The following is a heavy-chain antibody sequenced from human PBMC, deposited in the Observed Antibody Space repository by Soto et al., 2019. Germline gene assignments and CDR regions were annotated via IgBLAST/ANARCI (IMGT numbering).Heavy chain of an antibody. CDR2: IPYDGSYK. D-gene: IGHD4-17*01. V-gene: IGHV3-30*03. CDR3: ATLNYGGDDC. J-gene: IGHJ4*02. CDR1: GLTFSTYG. Sequence: QVQLVESGGGVVQPGRSLRLSCAASGLTFSTYGMHWVRQAPGKGLECVAIIPYDGSYKYYADSVKGRFTISRDNSKNTLYLQMDSLRAEDTAVYYCATLNYGGDDCWGQGTLVTVSS.